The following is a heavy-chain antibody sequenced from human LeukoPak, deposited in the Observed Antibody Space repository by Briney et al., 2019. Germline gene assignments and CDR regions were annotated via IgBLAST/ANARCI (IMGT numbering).Heavy chain of an antibody. CDR2: FDPEDGET. D-gene: IGHD3-9*01. Sequence: ASVKVSCKVSGYTLTELSMHWVRQAPGKGLECMGGFDPEDGETIYAQKFQGRVTMTEDTSTDTAYMELSSLRSEDTAVYYCATGPYDILTGSYFDFDYWGQGTLVTVSS. CDR3: ATGPYDILTGSYFDFDY. V-gene: IGHV1-24*01. J-gene: IGHJ4*02. CDR1: GYTLTELS.